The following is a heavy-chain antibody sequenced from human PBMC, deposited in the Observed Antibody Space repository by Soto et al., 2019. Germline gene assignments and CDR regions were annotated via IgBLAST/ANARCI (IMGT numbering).Heavy chain of an antibody. CDR2: ISWDSGSI. V-gene: IGHV3-9*01. CDR3: AKDMVCSGGSCYSFAFDI. CDR1: GFTFDDYA. Sequence: EVQLVESGGGLVQPGRSLRLSCAASGFTFDDYAMHWVRQAPGKGLEWVSGISWDSGSIGYADSVKGRFTTSRDNAKNLLYLQMNSLRAEDTALHYCAKDMVCSGGSCYSFAFDIWGRGTMVTVSS. J-gene: IGHJ3*02. D-gene: IGHD2-15*01.